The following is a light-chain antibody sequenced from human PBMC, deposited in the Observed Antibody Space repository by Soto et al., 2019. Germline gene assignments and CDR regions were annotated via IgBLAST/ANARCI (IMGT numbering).Light chain of an antibody. CDR2: KAS. CDR1: QTISSW. J-gene: IGKJ1*01. Sequence: IQLTQSPSTLSGSVGDRVTITCRASQTISSWLAWYQQKPGKAPKLLIYKASTLETGVPSRFSGSGSGTEFTLTINNLQPDDFATYYCQQYGGYSRTFGQGTKVDI. CDR3: QQYGGYSRT. V-gene: IGKV1-5*03.